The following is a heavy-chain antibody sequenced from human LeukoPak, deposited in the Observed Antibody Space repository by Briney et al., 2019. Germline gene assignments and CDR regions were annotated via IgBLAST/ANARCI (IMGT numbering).Heavy chain of an antibody. CDR1: GDSVSSNSLA. J-gene: IGHJ4*02. V-gene: IGHV6-1*01. D-gene: IGHD5-12*01. CDR2: TYYRSTWYY. CDR3: ARGATAYFDY. Sequence: SQTLSLTCAISGDSVSSNSLAWNWVRRSPSRGLEWLGRTYYRSTWYYYYAVSVKSRITISPDTSKNQFSLQLNSVTPEDTAVYYCARGATAYFDYWGRGTLVTVSS.